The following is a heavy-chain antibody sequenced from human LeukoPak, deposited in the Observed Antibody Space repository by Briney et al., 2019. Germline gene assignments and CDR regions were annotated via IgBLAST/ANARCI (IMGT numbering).Heavy chain of an antibody. CDR2: INPSGGSA. Sequence: ASVKVSCKASGYTFTNYYMHWVRQAPGQGPEWMGIINPSGGSASYAQKFQGRVTMTRDTSTSTVYMELSSLRSEDTAVYYCARVPSDEWESFFDYWGQGTRVTVSS. CDR1: GYTFTNYY. D-gene: IGHD1-26*01. J-gene: IGHJ4*02. V-gene: IGHV1-46*01. CDR3: ARVPSDEWESFFDY.